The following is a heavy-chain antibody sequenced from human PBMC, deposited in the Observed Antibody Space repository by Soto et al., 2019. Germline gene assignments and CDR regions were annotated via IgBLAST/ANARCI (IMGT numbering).Heavy chain of an antibody. Sequence: QVQLVQSGAEVKKPGSSVKVSCKASVGTFSSYAISWVRQAPGQGLEWMGGIIPIFGTANDAQKFHGRVTVTGDESPSTAYMELSSLGSEDTAVYYCGSREDIVVVAPPCGMDSWGQATTVTVSS. J-gene: IGHJ6*02. CDR3: GSREDIVVVAPPCGMDS. CDR1: VGTFSSYA. V-gene: IGHV1-69*01. CDR2: IIPIFGTA. D-gene: IGHD2-2*01.